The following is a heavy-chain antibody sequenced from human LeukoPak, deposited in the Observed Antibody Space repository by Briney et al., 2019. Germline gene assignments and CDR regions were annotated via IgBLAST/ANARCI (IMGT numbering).Heavy chain of an antibody. J-gene: IGHJ4*02. Sequence: SQTLSLTCAVSGGSISSGGYSWSWIRQPPGKGLEWIGSIYHSGSTYYNPSLKSRVTISLDGSKNHFSLNLSSVTAADTAVYYCAGSHYDYVWGSYRPFDYWGQGTLVTVSS. CDR3: AGSHYDYVWGSYRPFDY. CDR1: GGSISSGGYS. V-gene: IGHV4-30-2*01. CDR2: IYHSGST. D-gene: IGHD3-16*02.